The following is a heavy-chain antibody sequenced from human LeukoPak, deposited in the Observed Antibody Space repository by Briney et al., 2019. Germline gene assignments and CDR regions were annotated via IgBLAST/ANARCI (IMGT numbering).Heavy chain of an antibody. V-gene: IGHV1-2*02. CDR2: INPNSGGT. CDR3: ARWDYYDSSGYYNGYRRFDY. CDR1: GYTFTGHY. Sequence: ASVKVSCKASGYTFTGHYMHWVRQAPGQGLEWMGWINPNSGGTNYAQKFQGRVTMTRDTSISTAYMELSRLRSDDTAVYYCARWDYYDSSGYYNGYRRFDYWGQGTLVTVSS. J-gene: IGHJ4*02. D-gene: IGHD3-22*01.